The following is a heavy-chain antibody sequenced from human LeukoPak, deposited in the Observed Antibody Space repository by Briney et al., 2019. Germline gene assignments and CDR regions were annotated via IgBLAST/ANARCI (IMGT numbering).Heavy chain of an antibody. CDR2: ISSDGSNK. D-gene: IGHD3-22*01. CDR3: AKGKYYDCSGYYLGLFDY. J-gene: IGHJ4*02. Sequence: GRSLRLSCAASGFTVSPYGMHWVRQAPGKGLEWVAVISSDGSNKYYADSVRGRFTISRDNSKNTLYLQMNSLRAEDTAVYYCAKGKYYDCSGYYLGLFDYWGQGTLVTVSS. V-gene: IGHV3-30*18. CDR1: GFTVSPYG.